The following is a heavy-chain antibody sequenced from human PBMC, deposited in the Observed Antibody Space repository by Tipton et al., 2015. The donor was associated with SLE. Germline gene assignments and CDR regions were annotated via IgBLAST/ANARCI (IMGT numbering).Heavy chain of an antibody. J-gene: IGHJ3*02. CDR1: GFTFSSYW. CDR2: IKQDGSEK. D-gene: IGHD5-18*01. Sequence: SLRLSCAASGFTFSSYWMSWVRQAPGKGLEWVANIKQDGSEKYYVDSVKGRFTISRDNAKNSLYLQMNSLRAEDTAVYYCARDLGTAMVTGGAFDIWGQGTMVTVSS. V-gene: IGHV3-7*01. CDR3: ARDLGTAMVTGGAFDI.